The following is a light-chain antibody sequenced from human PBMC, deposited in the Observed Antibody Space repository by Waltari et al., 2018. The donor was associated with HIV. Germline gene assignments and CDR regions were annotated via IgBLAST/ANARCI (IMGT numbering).Light chain of an antibody. V-gene: IGKV1-9*01. J-gene: IGKJ4*01. CDR3: QQFNSYPLT. Sequence: DIQLTQSPSFLSASVGDRVTITCRASQGISSHLAWYQQKPGKAPILLIYAASTLQSGVPSRVRGSGSGTEFTLTISSLQPEDFATYYCQQFNSYPLTFGGGTKVEIK. CDR2: AAS. CDR1: QGISSH.